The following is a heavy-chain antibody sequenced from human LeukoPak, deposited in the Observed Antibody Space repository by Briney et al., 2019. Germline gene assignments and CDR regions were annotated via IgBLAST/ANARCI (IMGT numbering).Heavy chain of an antibody. V-gene: IGHV4-34*01. J-gene: IGHJ6*02. CDR2: INHSGST. D-gene: IGHD6-13*01. CDR3: ASGPLRSSSWYVTSGMDV. Sequence: PSETLSLTCAVYGGSFSGYYWSWIRQPPGKGLEWIGEINHSGSTNYNPSLKSRVTISVDTSKNQFSLKLSSVTAADTAVYYCASGPLRSSSWYVTSGMDVWGQGTTVTVSS. CDR1: GGSFSGYY.